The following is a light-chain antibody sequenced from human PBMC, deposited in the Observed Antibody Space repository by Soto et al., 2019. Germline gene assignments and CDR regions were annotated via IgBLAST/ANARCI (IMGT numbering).Light chain of an antibody. CDR3: GTWDSSLTTGGV. CDR2: DNN. V-gene: IGLV1-51*01. CDR1: SSNIGNIY. J-gene: IGLJ2*01. Sequence: QSVLTQPPSVSAAPGQKVTISCSGSSSNIGNIYVSWYQQFPGTAPKLLIYDNNKRPSGIPDRFSGSKSGTSATLSITGLQTGDEADYYCGTWDSSLTTGGVFGGGTKLTVL.